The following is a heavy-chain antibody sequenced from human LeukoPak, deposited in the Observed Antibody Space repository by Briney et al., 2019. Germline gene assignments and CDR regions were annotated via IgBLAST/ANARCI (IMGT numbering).Heavy chain of an antibody. CDR2: INSDGSST. CDR3: ARDHVVVVPAAYYYYGMDV. CDR1: GFTFSSYW. Sequence: GGSLRLSCAASGFTFSSYWMHWVRQAPGKGLVWVPRINSDGSSTSYADSVKGRFTISRDNAKNTLYLQMNSLRAEDTAVYYCARDHVVVVPAAYYYYGMDVWGQGTTVTVSS. J-gene: IGHJ6*02. V-gene: IGHV3-74*01. D-gene: IGHD2-2*01.